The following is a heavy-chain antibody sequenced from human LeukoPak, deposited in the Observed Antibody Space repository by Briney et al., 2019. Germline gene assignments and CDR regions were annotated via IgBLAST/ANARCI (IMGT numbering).Heavy chain of an antibody. CDR1: GFTYSSYA. CDR2: IVGNGVTT. J-gene: IGHJ4*02. D-gene: IGHD4-17*01. Sequence: GGSLRLSCAASGFTYSSYAMNWVRQAPGKGLEWVSSIVGNGVTTYYADSVKGRFTISRDNSKNTPYLQMNSLRVEDTAVYYCAKGHTDYGTGFDLWGQGTLVIVSS. V-gene: IGHV3-23*01. CDR3: AKGHTDYGTGFDL.